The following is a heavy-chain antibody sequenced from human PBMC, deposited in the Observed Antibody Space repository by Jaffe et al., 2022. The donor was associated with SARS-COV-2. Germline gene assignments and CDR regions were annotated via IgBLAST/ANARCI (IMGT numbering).Heavy chain of an antibody. CDR3: AKGSRQEVVYDSSGLNYYHYMDV. V-gene: IGHV3-23*04. CDR1: GFTFSSYA. J-gene: IGHJ6*03. Sequence: EVQLVESGGGLVQPGGSLRLSCAASGFTFSSYAMSWARQAPGKGLEWVSTLTSSGDRTYYADSVKGRFTISRDNSKNTLYLQMNSLRAEDTAVYYCAKGSRQEVVYDSSGLNYYHYMDVWGKGTTVTVSS. CDR2: LTSSGDRT. D-gene: IGHD3-22*01.